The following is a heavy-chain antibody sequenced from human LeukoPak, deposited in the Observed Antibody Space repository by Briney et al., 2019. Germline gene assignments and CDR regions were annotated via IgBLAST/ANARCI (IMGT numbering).Heavy chain of an antibody. J-gene: IGHJ4*02. CDR2: IIPIFATA. D-gene: IGHD3-22*01. Sequence: ASVKVSCKASGGTFSSYAISWVRQAPGQGLEWMGGIIPIFATANYAQKFQGRVTITADESTSTAYMELSSLRFEDTAVYYRARGPITTRSHFDYWGQGTLVTVSS. V-gene: IGHV1-69*13. CDR3: ARGPITTRSHFDY. CDR1: GGTFSSYA.